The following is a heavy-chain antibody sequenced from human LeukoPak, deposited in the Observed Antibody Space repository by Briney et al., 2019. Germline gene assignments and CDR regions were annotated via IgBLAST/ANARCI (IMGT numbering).Heavy chain of an antibody. V-gene: IGHV1-69*06. D-gene: IGHD3-10*01. J-gene: IGHJ4*02. Sequence: SVKVSCKASGGTFSSYAISWVRQAPGQGLEWMGGIIPIFGTANYAQKFQGRVTITADKSTSTAYKELSSLRSEDTAVYYCARSLYGSGSYGYWGQGTLVTVSS. CDR3: ARSLYGSGSYGY. CDR2: IIPIFGTA. CDR1: GGTFSSYA.